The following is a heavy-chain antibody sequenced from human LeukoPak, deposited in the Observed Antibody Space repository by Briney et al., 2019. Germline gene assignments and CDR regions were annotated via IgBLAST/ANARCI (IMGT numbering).Heavy chain of an antibody. CDR1: GYTFTSYG. CDR2: ISAY. D-gene: IGHD3-22*01. V-gene: IGHV1-18*01. Sequence: ASVKVSCKASGYTFTSYGISWVRQAPGQGLEWMGWISAYAQKFQGGVTMTTDTSTSTAYMEQRSLRSDDTAVYYCARRFNYYDSSVYYEGFYFDYWGQGTLVTVSS. J-gene: IGHJ4*02. CDR3: ARRFNYYDSSVYYEGFYFDY.